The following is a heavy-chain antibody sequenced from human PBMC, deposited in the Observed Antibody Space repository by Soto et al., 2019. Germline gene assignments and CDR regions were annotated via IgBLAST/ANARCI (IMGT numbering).Heavy chain of an antibody. CDR3: ARVLPEFYYNSSRYRPSDL. D-gene: IGHD3-22*01. V-gene: IGHV1-69*13. CDR2: IIPIFGTA. J-gene: IGHJ2*01. Sequence: SVKVSCKASGGTFSSYAISWVRQAPGQGLEWMGGIIPIFGTANYAQKFQGRVTITADASTSTAYMELSRLRSEDTDVYYCARVLPEFYYNSSRYRPSDLWGPGTLVTVSS. CDR1: GGTFSSYA.